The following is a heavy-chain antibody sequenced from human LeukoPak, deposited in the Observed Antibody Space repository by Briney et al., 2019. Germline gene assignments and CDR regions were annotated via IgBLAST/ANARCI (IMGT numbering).Heavy chain of an antibody. D-gene: IGHD4-17*01. Sequence: PGGSLRLSCVASGFTFSTYPINWVRQAPGKGLERVSSISNGGSYIYYADSVKGRFTISRHNAENSLYLQLSSLRVEDTAVYYCARDRDFDDSRVFDYWGQGTLVTVSS. CDR3: ARDRDFDDSRVFDY. CDR2: ISNGGSYI. V-gene: IGHV3-21*01. CDR1: GFTFSTYP. J-gene: IGHJ4*02.